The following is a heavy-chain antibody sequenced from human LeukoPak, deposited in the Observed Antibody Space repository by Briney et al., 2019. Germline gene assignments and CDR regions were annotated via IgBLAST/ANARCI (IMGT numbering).Heavy chain of an antibody. D-gene: IGHD2-15*01. Sequence: GGSLRLSCAASGFTFSSYSMNWVRQAPGKGLEWVSYISSSSSTIYYADSVKGRFTISRDNAKNSLYLQMNSLRAEDTAVYYCAKDDVRYCSGGSCYQFDYWGQGTLVTVSS. CDR3: AKDDVRYCSGGSCYQFDY. V-gene: IGHV3-48*01. CDR1: GFTFSSYS. CDR2: ISSSSSTI. J-gene: IGHJ4*02.